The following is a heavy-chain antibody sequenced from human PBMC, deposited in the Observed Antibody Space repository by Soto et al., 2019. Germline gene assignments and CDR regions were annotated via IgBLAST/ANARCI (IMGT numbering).Heavy chain of an antibody. J-gene: IGHJ3*01. CDR3: ARSQTTRGFDV. D-gene: IGHD1-1*01. CDR1: GFTFSSYE. CDR2: ISSSGGTI. V-gene: IGHV3-48*03. Sequence: DVQLAESGGGLVQPGGALRLSCVASGFTFSSYEMNWVRQAPGKGLEWVSYISSSGGTIYYAHSMRGRITISRDNAQNSLYLQMNSLTADDTAVYYCARSQTTRGFDVWGQGTVVIVSS.